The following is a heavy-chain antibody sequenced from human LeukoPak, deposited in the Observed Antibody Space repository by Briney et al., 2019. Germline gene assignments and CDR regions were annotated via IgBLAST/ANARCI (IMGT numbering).Heavy chain of an antibody. Sequence: PGGSLRLSCAASGFAFSSYAMSWVRQAPGKGLEWVSAISGSGGSTYYADSVKGRFTNSRDNSKNTLYLQMNSLRAEDTAVYYCAKTYSGSYLYYFDYWGQGTLVTVPS. CDR2: ISGSGGST. J-gene: IGHJ4*02. CDR3: AKTYSGSYLYYFDY. V-gene: IGHV3-23*01. CDR1: GFAFSSYA. D-gene: IGHD1-26*01.